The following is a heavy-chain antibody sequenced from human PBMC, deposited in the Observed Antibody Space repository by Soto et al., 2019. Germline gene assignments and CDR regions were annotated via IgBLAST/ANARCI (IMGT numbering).Heavy chain of an antibody. D-gene: IGHD6-19*01. CDR2: ISGSGGSI. CDR1: GFTFGIYA. Sequence: GGSLRLSCAASGFTFGIYAMSWVRQAPGKGLEWVSSISGSGGSIYYAHSVKGRFTISRDKTKNTLDLQMNSLRAEDKAVYYCAKDFDSYSSGRYGMDVWGQGTTVTVSS. J-gene: IGHJ6*02. CDR3: AKDFDSYSSGRYGMDV. V-gene: IGHV3-23*01.